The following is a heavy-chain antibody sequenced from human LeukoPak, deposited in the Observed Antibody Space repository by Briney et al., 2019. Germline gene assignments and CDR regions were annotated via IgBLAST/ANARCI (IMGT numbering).Heavy chain of an antibody. D-gene: IGHD3-3*01. CDR2: SGGGDIA. CDR1: GFTFRSYA. V-gene: IGHV3-23*01. CDR3: TIHRSDFWSASDY. Sequence: GGSLRLSCAASGFTFRSYAMSWVRPAPGKGLEWVSISGGGDIADYADSVKGRFTLSRDISKNTLYLQMNSLRAEDTAVYFCTIHRSDFWSASDYWGLGTLVTVSS. J-gene: IGHJ4*02.